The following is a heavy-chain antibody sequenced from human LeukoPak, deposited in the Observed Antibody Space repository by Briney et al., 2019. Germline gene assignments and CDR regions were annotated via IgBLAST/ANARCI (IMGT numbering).Heavy chain of an antibody. D-gene: IGHD4-17*01. J-gene: IGHJ4*02. V-gene: IGHV3-23*01. CDR2: ISPSDGNT. CDR3: AKDSSVPYGITE. CDR1: GFTFSSYE. Sequence: PGGSLRLSCAASGFTFSSYEMNWVRQAPGKGLEWVSAISPSDGNTFYADSVKGRFTISRDNSMNTLSLHMNSLRAEDTALYYCAKDSSVPYGITEWGQGTLVTVSS.